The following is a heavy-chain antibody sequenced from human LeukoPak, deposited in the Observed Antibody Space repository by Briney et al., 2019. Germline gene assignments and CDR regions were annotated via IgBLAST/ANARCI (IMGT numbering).Heavy chain of an antibody. CDR2: FDPEDGET. Sequence: GASAKVSCKVSGYTLTELSMHWVRQAPGKGLEWMGGFDPEDGETIYAQKFQGRVTMTEDTSTDTAYMELSSLRSEDTAVYYCARDEYCSSTSCSRPNYYYGMDVWGQGTTVTVSS. V-gene: IGHV1-24*01. J-gene: IGHJ6*02. CDR1: GYTLTELS. D-gene: IGHD2-2*01. CDR3: ARDEYCSSTSCSRPNYYYGMDV.